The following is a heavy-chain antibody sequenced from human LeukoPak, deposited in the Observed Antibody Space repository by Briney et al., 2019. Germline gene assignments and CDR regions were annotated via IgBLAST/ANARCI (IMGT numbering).Heavy chain of an antibody. D-gene: IGHD3-22*01. J-gene: IGHJ5*02. V-gene: IGHV4-59*01. CDR2: IYYSGST. Sequence: PSETLSLTCTVSGGSISSYYWSWIWQPPGKGLEWIGYIYYSGSTNYNPSLKSRVTISVDTSKNQFSLKLSSVTAADTAVYYCARGYYDSSGYWYCFDPWGQGTLVTVSS. CDR3: ARGYYDSSGYWYCFDP. CDR1: GGSISSYY.